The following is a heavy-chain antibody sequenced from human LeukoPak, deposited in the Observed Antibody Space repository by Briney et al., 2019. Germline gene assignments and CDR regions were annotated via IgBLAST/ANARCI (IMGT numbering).Heavy chain of an antibody. V-gene: IGHV4-31*03. CDR2: IYYSGST. CDR3: ARVYPPVAARQHFDY. D-gene: IGHD6-6*01. Sequence: PSETLSLTCTVSGGSISSGGYYWSWIRQHPGKGLEWIGYIYYSGSTYYNPSLKSRVTISVDTSKNQFSLKLSSVTAADTAVYYCARVYPPVAARQHFDYWGQGTLVTVSS. CDR1: GGSISSGGYY. J-gene: IGHJ4*02.